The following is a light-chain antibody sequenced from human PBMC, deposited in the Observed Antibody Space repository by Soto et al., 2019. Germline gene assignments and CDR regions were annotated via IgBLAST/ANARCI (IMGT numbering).Light chain of an antibody. Sequence: QSVLTQPPSASGSPGQSVTISCTGTSRDVGGYNYVSWYQQYPGKAPKLIIYEVSERPSGVPDRFSGSKSGNTASLTVSGLQTADEADYYCSSYAGSNWYVFGTGTKVTVL. CDR3: SSYAGSNWYV. CDR2: EVS. J-gene: IGLJ1*01. CDR1: SRDVGGYNY. V-gene: IGLV2-8*01.